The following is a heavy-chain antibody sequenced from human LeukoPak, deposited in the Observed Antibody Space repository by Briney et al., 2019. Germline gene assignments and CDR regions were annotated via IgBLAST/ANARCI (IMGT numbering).Heavy chain of an antibody. Sequence: ASVKVSCKASGYTFTDYYLHWVRQAPGQGLEWMGCINPNNGGTKYAQNFQGRVTMTRDTSISTAYMELTRLRSDDTAMYYCARRGDVWYHFDYWGQGTLVTVSS. D-gene: IGHD6-13*01. V-gene: IGHV1-2*02. CDR1: GYTFTDYY. CDR3: ARRGDVWYHFDY. CDR2: INPNNGGT. J-gene: IGHJ4*02.